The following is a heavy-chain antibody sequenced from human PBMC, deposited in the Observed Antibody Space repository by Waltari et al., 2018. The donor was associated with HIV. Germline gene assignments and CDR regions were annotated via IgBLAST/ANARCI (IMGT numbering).Heavy chain of an antibody. D-gene: IGHD6-19*01. CDR1: GYTFTSYV. CDR3: VRAAIYSRGCFDY. V-gene: IGHV1-8*01. CDR2: MNPNSGDT. J-gene: IGHJ4*02. Sequence: QVQLVQSGAEVKKPGASVKVSCKASGYTFTSYVINWVRQATGQGLEWMGWMNPNSGDTGYAQKFQGRITMTSNTSISTVYMELSSLTSEETAVYYCVRAAIYSRGCFDYWGQGTLVTVSS.